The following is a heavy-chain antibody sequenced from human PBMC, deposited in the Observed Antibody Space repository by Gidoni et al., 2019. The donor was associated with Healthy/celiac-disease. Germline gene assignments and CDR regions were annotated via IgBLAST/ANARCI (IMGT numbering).Heavy chain of an antibody. CDR3: ARDWRIAVAGSLVY. Sequence: QVQLVQSGAEVKKPGAPVKVSCKTSGYTFPGYYMHGVRQAPGQGLEWMGRINPNSGGTNYAQKFQGRVTMTRDTSISTAYMELSRLRSDDTAVYYCARDWRIAVAGSLVYWGQGTLVTVSS. CDR1: GYTFPGYY. V-gene: IGHV1-2*06. CDR2: INPNSGGT. D-gene: IGHD6-19*01. J-gene: IGHJ4*02.